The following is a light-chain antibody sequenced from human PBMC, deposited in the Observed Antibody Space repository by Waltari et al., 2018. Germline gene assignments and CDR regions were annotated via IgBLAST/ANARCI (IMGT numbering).Light chain of an antibody. V-gene: IGKV3-15*01. Sequence: EIVMTQSPATLSVSPGDRATPSCRASQSVSSYLAWYQQKSGQTPRLLIYGASTRAAGVPARFSGSGSGTEFTLTISSLQSEDFAVYYCQQYNQWPPLTFGGGTKWRSN. CDR2: GAS. CDR1: QSVSSY. CDR3: QQYNQWPPLT. J-gene: IGKJ4*01.